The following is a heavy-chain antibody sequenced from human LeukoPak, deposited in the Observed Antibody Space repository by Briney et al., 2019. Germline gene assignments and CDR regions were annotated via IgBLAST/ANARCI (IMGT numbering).Heavy chain of an antibody. V-gene: IGHV1-69*06. CDR1: GGTFSGYA. J-gene: IGHJ4*02. CDR2: IIPIFGTA. D-gene: IGHD3-10*01. CDR3: ARGHGSGSLYYFDY. Sequence: SVKVSCKASGGTFSGYAISWVRQAPGQGLEWMGGIIPIFGTANYAQKFQGRVTITADKSTSTAYMELSSLRSEDTAVYYCARGHGSGSLYYFDYWGQGTLVTVSS.